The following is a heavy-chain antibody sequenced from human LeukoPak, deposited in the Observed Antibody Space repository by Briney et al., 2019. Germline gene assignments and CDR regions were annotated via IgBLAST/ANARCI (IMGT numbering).Heavy chain of an antibody. Sequence: PGGSLRLSCAASGFTFSSYSMNWVRQAPGKGLEWVSYISSSSSTICYADSVKGRFTISRDNAKNSLYLQMNSLRAEDTAVYYCARDREDDFWSGPPGFDYWGQGTLVTVSS. CDR2: ISSSSSTI. CDR3: ARDREDDFWSGPPGFDY. CDR1: GFTFSSYS. J-gene: IGHJ4*02. V-gene: IGHV3-48*01. D-gene: IGHD3-3*01.